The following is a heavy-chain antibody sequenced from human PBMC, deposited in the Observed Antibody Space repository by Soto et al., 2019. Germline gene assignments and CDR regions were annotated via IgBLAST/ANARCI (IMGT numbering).Heavy chain of an antibody. Sequence: ASETLSLTCAVYGGSFSGYYWSWIRQPPGKGLEWIGEINHSGSTNYNPSLKSRVTISVDTSKNQFSLKLSSVTAADTAVYYCASSQGIFGVVTYYYYYGMDVWGQGTTVTVSS. V-gene: IGHV4-34*01. CDR2: INHSGST. J-gene: IGHJ6*02. D-gene: IGHD3-3*01. CDR3: ASSQGIFGVVTYYYYYGMDV. CDR1: GGSFSGYY.